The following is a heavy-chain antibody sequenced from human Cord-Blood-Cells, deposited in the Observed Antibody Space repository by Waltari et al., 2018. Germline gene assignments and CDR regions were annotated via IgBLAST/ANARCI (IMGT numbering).Heavy chain of an antibody. J-gene: IGHJ4*02. Sequence: QLQLQESGPGLVKPSETLSINCTVSGGSISSSSYYWGWIRQPPGKGLEWIGSIYYSGSTYYNPSLKSRVTISVETSKNQFSLKLSSVTAADTAVYYCARHSGIVGATFDYWGQGTLVTVSS. D-gene: IGHD1-26*01. V-gene: IGHV4-39*01. CDR1: GGSISSSSYY. CDR2: IYYSGST. CDR3: ARHSGIVGATFDY.